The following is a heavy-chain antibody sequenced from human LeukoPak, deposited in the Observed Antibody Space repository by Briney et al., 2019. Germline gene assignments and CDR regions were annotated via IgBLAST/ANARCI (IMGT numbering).Heavy chain of an antibody. CDR3: ARDLSEKYSADY. J-gene: IGHJ4*02. CDR2: ISYDGSNK. V-gene: IGHV3-30-3*01. Sequence: GGSLRLSCAASGFTFSSYAMHWVRQAPGKGLEWVAVISYDGSNKYYADSVKGRFTISRDNSRNTVYLEMNSLRVEDTSVYYCARDLSEKYSADYWGQGALVTVSS. CDR1: GFTFSSYA. D-gene: IGHD5-12*01.